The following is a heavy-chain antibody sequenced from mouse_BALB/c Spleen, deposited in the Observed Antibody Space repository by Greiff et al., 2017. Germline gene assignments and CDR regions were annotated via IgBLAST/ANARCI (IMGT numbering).Heavy chain of an antibody. CDR1: GFTFSSYA. J-gene: IGHJ2*01. V-gene: IGHV5-6-5*01. CDR2: ISSGGST. Sequence: DVMLVESGGGLVKPGGSLKLSCAASGFTFSSYAMSWVRQTPEKRLEWVASISSGGSTYYPDSVKGRFTISRDNARNILYLQMSSLRSEDTAMYYCARTYYRYDRYYFDYWGQGTTLTVSS. D-gene: IGHD2-14*01. CDR3: ARTYYRYDRYYFDY.